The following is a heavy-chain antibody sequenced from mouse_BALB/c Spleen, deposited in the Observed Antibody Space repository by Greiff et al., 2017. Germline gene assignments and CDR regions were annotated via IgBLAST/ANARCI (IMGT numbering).Heavy chain of an antibody. J-gene: IGHJ3*01. Sequence: EVQLQQSGTVLARPGASVKMSCKASGYTFTSYWMHWVKQRPGPGLEWIGAIYPGNSDTSYNQKFKGKAKLTAVTSTSTAYMELSSLTNEDSAVYYCTRVTTATVFAYWGQGTLVTVSA. CDR3: TRVTTATVFAY. D-gene: IGHD1-2*01. V-gene: IGHV1-5*01. CDR2: IYPGNSDT. CDR1: GYTFTSYW.